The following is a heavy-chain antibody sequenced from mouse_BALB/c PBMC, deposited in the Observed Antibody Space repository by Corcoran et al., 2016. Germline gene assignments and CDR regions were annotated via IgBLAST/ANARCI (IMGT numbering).Heavy chain of an antibody. CDR3: ARNYDYDGRVWFAY. D-gene: IGHD2-4*01. Sequence: EIQLQQTGPELVKPGASVKISCKASGYSFTDYIMLWVKKSHGKSLEWIGNINPYYGSTSYNLKFKGKATLTVDKSSSTAYMQLNSLTSEDSAVYYCARNYDYDGRVWFAYWGQGTLVTVSA. V-gene: IGHV1-39*01. CDR1: GYSFTDYI. J-gene: IGHJ3*01. CDR2: INPYYGST.